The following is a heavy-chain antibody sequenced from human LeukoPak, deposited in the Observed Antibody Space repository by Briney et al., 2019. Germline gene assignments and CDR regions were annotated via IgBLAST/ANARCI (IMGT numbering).Heavy chain of an antibody. Sequence: ASVKASCKASGYPFIRYGISWVRQAPGQGLEWMGWINVYNDNTNYEQNFQGRVTMTTDTSTSTTYMELRGLRSDDTAVYYCARLQGITLPFDYWGQGTLVTVSS. CDR3: ARLQGITLPFDY. CDR1: GYPFIRYG. V-gene: IGHV1-18*01. J-gene: IGHJ4*02. CDR2: INVYNDNT. D-gene: IGHD2-21*02.